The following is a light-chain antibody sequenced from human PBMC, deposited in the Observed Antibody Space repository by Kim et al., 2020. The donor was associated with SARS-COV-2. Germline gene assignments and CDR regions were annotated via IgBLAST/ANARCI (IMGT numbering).Light chain of an antibody. CDR2: EDT. CDR1: KLGDKY. V-gene: IGLV3-1*01. CDR3: QAWDSTTVI. Sequence: SYELTHPPSVSVSPGQTASISCSGDKLGDKYACWYQQRPGQSPVLVIYEDTRRPSGIPERFSASTSGNTATLTISGTQAMDEADYYCQAWDSTTVIFGGGTKLTVL. J-gene: IGLJ2*01.